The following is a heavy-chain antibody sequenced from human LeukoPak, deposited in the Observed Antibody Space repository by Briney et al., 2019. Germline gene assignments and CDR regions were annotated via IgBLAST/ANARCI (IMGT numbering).Heavy chain of an antibody. CDR1: GFSLTTPGLG. CDR3: AHSRIVRIHFDL. Sequence: SDPTLVKPTQTLTLTCAFSGFSLTTPGLGVGWIRQPPGKALEWLAIIFWNDDKRYSSSLRSRLSITKDTSNNQVVLTMTNMDPVDTATYYCAHSRIVRIHFDLWGRGTLVTVSS. J-gene: IGHJ2*01. CDR2: IFWNDDK. V-gene: IGHV2-5*01. D-gene: IGHD1-26*01.